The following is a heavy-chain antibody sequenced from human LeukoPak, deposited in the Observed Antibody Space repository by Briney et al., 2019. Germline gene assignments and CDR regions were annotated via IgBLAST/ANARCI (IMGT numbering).Heavy chain of an antibody. Sequence: ASVKVSCKASGYSFTSSGISWVRQAPGQGLEWMGWISANNGYTNYAQKLQGRVTMTTDTSTTTAYMELRSLISDDTAVYYCARGASSWPTDLDYWGQGTLVTVSS. CDR3: ARGASSWPTDLDY. D-gene: IGHD6-13*01. V-gene: IGHV1-18*01. CDR1: GYSFTSSG. CDR2: ISANNGYT. J-gene: IGHJ4*02.